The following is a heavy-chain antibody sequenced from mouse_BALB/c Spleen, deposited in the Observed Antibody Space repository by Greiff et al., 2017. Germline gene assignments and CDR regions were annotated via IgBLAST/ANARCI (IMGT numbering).Heavy chain of an antibody. CDR2: INPGSGGT. Sequence: VQLQQSGAELVRPGTSVKVSCKASGYAFTNYLIEWVKQRPGQGLEWIGVINPGSGGTNYNEKFKGKATLTADKSSSTAYMQLSSLTSDDSAVYFCARSGGYDGYCAYWGQGTLVTVSA. CDR3: ARSGGYDGYCAY. CDR1: GYAFTNYL. J-gene: IGHJ3*01. V-gene: IGHV1-54*01. D-gene: IGHD2-3*01.